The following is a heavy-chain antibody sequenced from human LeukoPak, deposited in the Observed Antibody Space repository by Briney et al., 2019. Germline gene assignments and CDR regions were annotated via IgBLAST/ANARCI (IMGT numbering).Heavy chain of an antibody. Sequence: PSETLSLTCTVSGGSISSSSYYWGWIRQPPGKGLEWIGSIYYSGSTYYNPSLKSRVTISVDTSKNQFSLKLSSVTAADTAVYYCARGSHPVTGTLGGYFDPWGQGTLVTVSS. J-gene: IGHJ4*02. V-gene: IGHV4-39*07. CDR3: ARGSHPVTGTLGGYFDP. CDR2: IYYSGST. D-gene: IGHD6-19*01. CDR1: GGSISSSSYY.